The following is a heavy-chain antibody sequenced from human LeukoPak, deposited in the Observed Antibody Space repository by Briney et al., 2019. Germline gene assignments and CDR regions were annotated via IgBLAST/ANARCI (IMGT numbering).Heavy chain of an antibody. CDR3: ASRKLGNDY. V-gene: IGHV4-59*12. CDR1: GGSISSYY. J-gene: IGHJ4*02. CDR2: IYYSGST. D-gene: IGHD7-27*01. Sequence: SETLSLTCTVSGGSISSYYWTWIRQPPGKGLEWIGYIYYSGSTSYSPSLKSRVTISADTSQNQFSLKLSSVTAADTAVYYCASRKLGNDYWGQGTLVTVSS.